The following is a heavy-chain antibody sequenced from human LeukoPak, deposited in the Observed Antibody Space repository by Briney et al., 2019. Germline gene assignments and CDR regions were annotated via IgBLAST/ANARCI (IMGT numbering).Heavy chain of an antibody. Sequence: GGSLRLSCAASGFTFSSYDMHWVRQAPGKGLEWVAVISYDGSNKYYAASVKGRFTISRDNSKNTLYLQMNSLRAEDTAVYYCAKVERHGYNSFDYWGQGTLVTISS. V-gene: IGHV3-30*18. CDR2: ISYDGSNK. D-gene: IGHD5-24*01. J-gene: IGHJ4*02. CDR3: AKVERHGYNSFDY. CDR1: GFTFSSYD.